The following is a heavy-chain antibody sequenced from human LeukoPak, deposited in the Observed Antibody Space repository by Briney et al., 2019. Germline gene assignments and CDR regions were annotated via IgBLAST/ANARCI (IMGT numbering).Heavy chain of an antibody. D-gene: IGHD5-18*01. V-gene: IGHV4-4*02. Sequence: PSGTLSLACAVSGGFISSSNWWSWVRRPPGKGLEWIGEIHHSGSTNYNPSLKSRVTISVDKSKNQFSLKLSSVTAADTAVYYCARGGVDTAMASYWYFDLWGRGTLVTVSS. CDR2: IHHSGST. CDR3: ARGGVDTAMASYWYFDL. J-gene: IGHJ2*01. CDR1: GGFISSSNW.